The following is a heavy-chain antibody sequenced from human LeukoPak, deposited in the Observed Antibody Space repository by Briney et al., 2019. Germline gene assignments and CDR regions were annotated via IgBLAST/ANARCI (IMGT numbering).Heavy chain of an antibody. Sequence: GGSLRLSCTASGFTFSNYAMSWVRQAPGKGLEWVSSISGSGGSTYYADSVKGRFTISRDNSKNTLYLQMNSLIAEDTAVYYCAKSGYNRFDYWGQGTRVTVSS. D-gene: IGHD5-24*01. J-gene: IGHJ4*02. CDR1: GFTFSNYA. V-gene: IGHV3-23*01. CDR3: AKSGYNRFDY. CDR2: ISGSGGST.